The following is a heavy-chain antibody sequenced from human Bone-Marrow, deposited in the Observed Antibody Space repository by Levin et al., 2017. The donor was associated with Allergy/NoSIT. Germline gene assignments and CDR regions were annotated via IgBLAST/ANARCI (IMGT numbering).Heavy chain of an antibody. Sequence: GGSLRLSCVASGFTFEDYVMNWVRQAPGKGLEWVAGISWNSGNIDYADSVKGRFTISRDNAYNSLYLQMNSLRAEDTALYYCAKETYAFDIWGQGTMVTVSS. V-gene: IGHV3-9*01. J-gene: IGHJ3*02. CDR2: ISWNSGNI. CDR3: AKETYAFDI. CDR1: GFTFEDYV.